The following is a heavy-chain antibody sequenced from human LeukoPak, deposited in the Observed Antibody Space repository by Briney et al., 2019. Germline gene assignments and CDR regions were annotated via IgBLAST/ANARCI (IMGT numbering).Heavy chain of an antibody. CDR3: TRARVVVATRTGFDP. V-gene: IGHV3-49*03. CDR1: GFTFGDYA. Sequence: GGSLRLSCTASGFTFGDYAMSWFRQAPGKGLEWVGFIRSKAYGGTTEYAASVKGRFTISRDDSKSIAYLQMNSLKTEDTAVYYCTRARVVVATRTGFDPWGQGTLVTVSS. D-gene: IGHD2-15*01. CDR2: IRSKAYGGTT. J-gene: IGHJ5*02.